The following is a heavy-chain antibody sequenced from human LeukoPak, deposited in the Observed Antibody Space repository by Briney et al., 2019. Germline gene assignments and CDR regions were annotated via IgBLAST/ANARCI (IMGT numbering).Heavy chain of an antibody. J-gene: IGHJ4*02. CDR3: ARDLRRDGYKFGRGYFDY. CDR2: INAGNGNT. CDR1: GYTFTSYG. D-gene: IGHD5-24*01. Sequence: ASVKVSCKASGYTFTSYGISWVRQAPGQGLEWMGWINAGNGNTKYSQKFQGRVTITRDTSASTAYMELSSLRSEDTAVYYCARDLRRDGYKFGRGYFDYWGQGTLVTVSS. V-gene: IGHV1-3*01.